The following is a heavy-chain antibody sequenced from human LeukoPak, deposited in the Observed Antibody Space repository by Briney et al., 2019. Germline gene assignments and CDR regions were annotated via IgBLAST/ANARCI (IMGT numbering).Heavy chain of an antibody. V-gene: IGHV1-69*13. D-gene: IGHD3-22*01. CDR1: GGTFSSYA. J-gene: IGHJ4*02. Sequence: ASVKVSFTASGGTFSSYAISWVRQAPGQGLEWMGGIIPIFGTANYAQKFQGRVTITADESTSTAYMELSSLRSEDTAVYYCARRFLGYYDSSGYWPFDYWGQGTLVTVSS. CDR3: ARRFLGYYDSSGYWPFDY. CDR2: IIPIFGTA.